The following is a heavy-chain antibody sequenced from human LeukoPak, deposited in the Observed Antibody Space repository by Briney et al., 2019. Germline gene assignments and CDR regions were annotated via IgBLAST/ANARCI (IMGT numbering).Heavy chain of an antibody. Sequence: SQTLSLTCTVSGGYINSGDSYWSWIRQPPGKSLEWIGYISYSGSPYYNPSLKSRVTISVDTSKNQFSLKLSSVTAADTAVYYCARAGIPGNYGMDVWGQGTTVTVSS. D-gene: IGHD6-13*01. CDR2: ISYSGSP. V-gene: IGHV4-30-4*01. CDR1: GGYINSGDSY. J-gene: IGHJ6*02. CDR3: ARAGIPGNYGMDV.